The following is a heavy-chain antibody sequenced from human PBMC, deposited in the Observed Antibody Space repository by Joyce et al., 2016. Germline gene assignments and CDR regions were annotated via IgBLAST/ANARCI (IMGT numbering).Heavy chain of an antibody. V-gene: IGHV1-18*01. J-gene: IGHJ4*02. CDR3: ARDLSVSVDGTLSY. D-gene: IGHD6-19*01. CDR1: GYSFTMYG. CDR2: ISDYNENT. Sequence: QVQLVQSGAEVKKPGASVKVSCKASGYSFTMYGLSWVRQAGGQGLEWVGGISDYNENTSFADKLQGRVTMTTDTSTSIAYMELRSLGSDDTAGDYCARDLSVSVDGTLSYWGQGTLVTVSS.